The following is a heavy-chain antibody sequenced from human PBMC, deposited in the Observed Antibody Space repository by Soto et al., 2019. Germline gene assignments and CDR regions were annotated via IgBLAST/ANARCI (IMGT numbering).Heavy chain of an antibody. CDR3: ARAEPYYYCSGSYYPDY. V-gene: IGHV3-21*01. CDR2: ISSSSSYI. CDR1: GFTFSSYS. D-gene: IGHD3-10*01. Sequence: EVQLVESGGGLVKPGGSLRLSCAASGFTFSSYSMNWVRQAPGKGLEWVSSISSSSSYIYYADSVKGRFTISRDNAKNSLYLQMNSLRAEDTAVYYCARAEPYYYCSGSYYPDYWGQGTLVTVSS. J-gene: IGHJ4*02.